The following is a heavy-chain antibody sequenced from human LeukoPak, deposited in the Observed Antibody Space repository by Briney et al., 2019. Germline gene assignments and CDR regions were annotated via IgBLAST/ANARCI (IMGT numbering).Heavy chain of an antibody. V-gene: IGHV3-30*02. CDR2: IRYDGSNK. CDR1: GFTFSSYG. D-gene: IGHD6-13*01. CDR3: ARGAAGTGDSYYYYYYMDV. J-gene: IGHJ6*03. Sequence: GGSLRLSCAASGFTFSSYGMHWVRQAPGKGLEWVAFIRYDGSNKYYADSVKGRFTISRDNSKNTLYLQMNSLRAEDTAVYYCARGAAGTGDSYYYYYYMDVWGKGTTVTISS.